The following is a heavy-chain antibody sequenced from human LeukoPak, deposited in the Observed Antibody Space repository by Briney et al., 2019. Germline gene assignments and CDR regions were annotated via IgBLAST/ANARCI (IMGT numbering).Heavy chain of an antibody. Sequence: GGSLRLSCAASGFTFSSYSMNWVRRAPGKGLEWVSSISSSSSYIYYADSVKGRFTISRDNAKNSLYLQMNSLRAEDTAVYYCASHSSSWYEGGYWGQGTLVTVSS. CDR3: ASHSSSWYEGGY. V-gene: IGHV3-21*01. CDR1: GFTFSSYS. CDR2: ISSSSSYI. D-gene: IGHD6-13*01. J-gene: IGHJ4*02.